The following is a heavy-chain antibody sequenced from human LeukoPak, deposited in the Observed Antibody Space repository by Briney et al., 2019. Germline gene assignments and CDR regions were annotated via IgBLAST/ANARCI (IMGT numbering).Heavy chain of an antibody. D-gene: IGHD6-13*01. CDR2: IYSGGST. V-gene: IGHV3-53*01. CDR3: ARGLRGSSSWPVFDY. CDR1: GFTVSSSY. J-gene: IGHJ4*02. Sequence: GGSLRLSCAASGFTVSSSYMSWVRQAPGKGLEWGSVIYSGGSTYYADSVKGRFTISRDNSRNTLYLQVNSLRAEDTAVYYCARGLRGSSSWPVFDYWGQGTLVTVSS.